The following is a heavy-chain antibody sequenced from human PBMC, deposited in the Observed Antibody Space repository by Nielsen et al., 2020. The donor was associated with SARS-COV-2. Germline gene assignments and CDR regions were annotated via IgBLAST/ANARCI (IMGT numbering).Heavy chain of an antibody. D-gene: IGHD2/OR15-2a*01. V-gene: IGHV1-2*06. CDR1: GYTFTGYY. Sequence: ASVKVSCKASGYTFTGYYMHWVRQAPGQGLEWMGLINPNTGGTNYAQKFQGSVTMTRDTSISTAYMEPSRLRSDDTAVYYCATTSGGVSKKHGMDVWGQGTTVTVSS. J-gene: IGHJ6*02. CDR3: ATTSGGVSKKHGMDV. CDR2: INPNTGGT.